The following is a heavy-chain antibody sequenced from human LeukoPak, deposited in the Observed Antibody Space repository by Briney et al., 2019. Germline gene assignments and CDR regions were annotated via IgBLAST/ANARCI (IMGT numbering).Heavy chain of an antibody. V-gene: IGHV3-7*01. CDR1: GFSVSAYW. D-gene: IGHD6-13*01. CDR3: GGCGVEAGIDD. J-gene: IGHJ4*02. Sequence: GGSLSLSCAASGFSVSAYWMSWVRQAPGKGLEWVANINEAGSEKPYVDSVKGRFTISRDNAKNSLYLEMNSLRAEDTAVYYCGGCGVEAGIDDWGQGTLVIVSS. CDR2: INEAGSEK.